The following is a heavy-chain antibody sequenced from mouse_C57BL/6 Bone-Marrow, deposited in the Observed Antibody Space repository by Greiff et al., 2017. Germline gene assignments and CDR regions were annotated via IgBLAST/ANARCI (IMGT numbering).Heavy chain of an antibody. J-gene: IGHJ1*03. D-gene: IGHD5-1*01. CDR2: IDPSDSET. CDR3: ARYHSGGYWYFDV. CDR1: GYTFTSYW. Sequence: VQLQQPGAELVRPGSSVKLSCKASGYTFTSYWMHWVKQRPIQGLEWIGNIDPSDSETHYNQKFKDKATLTVDKSSSTAYMQLSSLTSEDSAVYYCARYHSGGYWYFDVWGTGTTVTVSS. V-gene: IGHV1-52*01.